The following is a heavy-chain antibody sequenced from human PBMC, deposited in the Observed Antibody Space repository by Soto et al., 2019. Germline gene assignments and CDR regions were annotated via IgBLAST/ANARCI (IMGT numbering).Heavy chain of an antibody. CDR2: ISAYNYNT. J-gene: IGHJ5*02. V-gene: IGHV1-18*01. D-gene: IGHD1-26*01. Sequence: QVQLVQSGAEVKKPGASVKVSCKASGYTFTSYGLSWVRQAPGQGLEWMGRISAYNYNTNYAQKLQGRVTMTTDTAASTADRELRSLRSDDTAVYYCARVVGALGHWFDPWGQGTLVTVSS. CDR3: ARVVGALGHWFDP. CDR1: GYTFTSYG.